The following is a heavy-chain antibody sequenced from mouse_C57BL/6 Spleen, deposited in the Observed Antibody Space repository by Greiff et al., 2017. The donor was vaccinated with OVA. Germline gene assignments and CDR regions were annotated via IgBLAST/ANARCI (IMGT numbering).Heavy chain of an antibody. CDR2: INPNYGTT. Sequence: VQLQQSGPELVKPGASVKISCKASGYSFTDYNMYWVKQSNGKSLEWIGVINPNYGTTSYNQKFKGKATLTVDQSSSTAYMQLNSLTSEDSAVYYCAREKTAQATSYYYAMDYWGQGTSVTVSS. CDR1: GYSFTDYN. V-gene: IGHV1-39*01. J-gene: IGHJ4*01. D-gene: IGHD3-2*02. CDR3: AREKTAQATSYYYAMDY.